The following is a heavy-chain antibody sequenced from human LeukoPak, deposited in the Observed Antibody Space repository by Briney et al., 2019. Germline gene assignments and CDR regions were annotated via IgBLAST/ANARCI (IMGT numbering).Heavy chain of an antibody. CDR2: IYPGDSDT. V-gene: IGHV5-51*01. D-gene: IGHD3-3*01. CDR1: GYSFTSYW. J-gene: IGHJ5*02. Sequence: GESLKISCKGSGYSFTSYWIGWVRQMPGKGLEWMGIIYPGDSDTRYSPSFQGQVTISADKSISTAYLQWSSLKASDTAMYYCARARGLLEWLPNNWSDPWGQGTLVTVSS. CDR3: ARARGLLEWLPNNWSDP.